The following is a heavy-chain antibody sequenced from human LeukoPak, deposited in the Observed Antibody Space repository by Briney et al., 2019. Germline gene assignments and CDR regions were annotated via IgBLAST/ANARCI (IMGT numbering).Heavy chain of an antibody. CDR3: ARDGGQGMEY. CDR1: GFTFSSYS. V-gene: IGHV3-21*01. D-gene: IGHD1-14*01. CDR2: ITSDGYI. Sequence: GGSLRLSCAASGFTFSSYSMNWVRQAPGKGLEWVSSITSDGYIYYADSVKGRFTISRDNTKNSLYLQMSSLRAEDTAVYYCARDGGQGMEYWGQGTLVTVSS. J-gene: IGHJ4*02.